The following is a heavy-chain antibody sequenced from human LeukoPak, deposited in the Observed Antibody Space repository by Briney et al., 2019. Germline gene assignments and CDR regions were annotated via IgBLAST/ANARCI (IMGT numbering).Heavy chain of an antibody. Sequence: ASVKVSCKASGYTFTSYGISWVRQAPGQGLEWMGWISAYNGNTNYAQKLQGRVTMTTVTSTSTAYMELRSLRSDDTAVYYCCLVVVPAAVDYWGQGTLVTVSS. CDR2: ISAYNGNT. CDR3: CLVVVPAAVDY. D-gene: IGHD2-2*01. V-gene: IGHV1-18*04. CDR1: GYTFTSYG. J-gene: IGHJ4*02.